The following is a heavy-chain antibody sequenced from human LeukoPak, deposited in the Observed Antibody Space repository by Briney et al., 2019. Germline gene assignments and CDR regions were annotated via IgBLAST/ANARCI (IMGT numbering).Heavy chain of an antibody. J-gene: IGHJ4*02. CDR2: ISGSGGST. D-gene: IGHD3-22*01. V-gene: IGHV3-23*01. CDR3: AKDRARITMIVVVTNFDY. CDR1: GFTFSSYA. Sequence: GGSLRLSCAASGFTFSSYAMSWVRQAPGKGLEWVSAISGSGGSTYYADSVKGRFTISRDNSKNTLYLQMNSLRAGDTAVYYCAKDRARITMIVVVTNFDYWGQGTLVTVSS.